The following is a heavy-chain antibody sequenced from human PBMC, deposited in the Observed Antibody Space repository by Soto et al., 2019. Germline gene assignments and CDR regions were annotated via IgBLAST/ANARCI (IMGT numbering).Heavy chain of an antibody. D-gene: IGHD3-22*01. CDR3: ATGGSGYFRY. CDR1: GFTFSTYW. CDR2: IKTDGSYT. Sequence: EVQLVESGGGLVQPGGSLRLSCAASGFTFSTYWMHWVRQAPGKGLEWVSRIKTDGSYTNYADSVKGRFTISRDNAKNTLFLQMARLGAEDTAVYLCATGGSGYFRYWGQGTLVTVSS. J-gene: IGHJ4*02. V-gene: IGHV3-74*01.